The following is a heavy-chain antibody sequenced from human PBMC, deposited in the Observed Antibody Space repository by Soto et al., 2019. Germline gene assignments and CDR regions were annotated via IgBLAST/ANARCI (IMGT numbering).Heavy chain of an antibody. V-gene: IGHV4-39*01. CDR2: IYYSGTT. Sequence: QLLESGPGLVKPSETLSLTCTVSGGSISSSSYHWGWIRQPPGKGLEWIGSIYYSGTTYYNPSLKSRITISVDTSKNQSALKLSSVTAADTAVYYCARSISVAMDFWGQGTLVTVSS. CDR1: GGSISSSSYH. CDR3: ARSISVAMDF. J-gene: IGHJ4*02. D-gene: IGHD6-19*01.